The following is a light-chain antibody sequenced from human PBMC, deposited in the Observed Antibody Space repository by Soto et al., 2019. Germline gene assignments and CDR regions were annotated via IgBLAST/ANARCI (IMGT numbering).Light chain of an antibody. J-gene: IGKJ1*01. CDR1: QSISSY. CDR3: QQSYSTPRT. CDR2: AAS. V-gene: IGKV1-39*01. Sequence: IHMTHSPSSLSASVGDIVTITCRASQSISSYLNWYQQKPGKAPKLLIYAASSLQSGVPSRFSGSGSGTDFTLTISSLQPEDFATYYCQQSYSTPRTFGQGTKVDIK.